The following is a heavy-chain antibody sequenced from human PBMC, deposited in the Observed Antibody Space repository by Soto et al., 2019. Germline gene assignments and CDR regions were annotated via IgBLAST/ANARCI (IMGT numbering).Heavy chain of an antibody. J-gene: IGHJ4*02. V-gene: IGHV4-30-2*01. CDR2: IYYSGST. CDR1: GGSISSGGYS. Sequence: QLQLQESGSGLVKPSQTLSLTCAVSGGSISSGGYSWSWIRQPPGKGLEWIGYIYYSGSTYYNPSLKRRVTMTVEGAKNKCSLKLSSVTAADTAVYYCAGGMTTVTNLGYWGQGTLVTVSS. D-gene: IGHD4-4*01. CDR3: AGGMTTVTNLGY.